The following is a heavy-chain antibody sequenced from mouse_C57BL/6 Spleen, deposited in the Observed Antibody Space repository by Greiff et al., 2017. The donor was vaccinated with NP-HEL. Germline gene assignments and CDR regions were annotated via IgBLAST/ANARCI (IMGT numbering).Heavy chain of an antibody. V-gene: IGHV1-54*01. D-gene: IGHD2-5*01. CDR3: ARHPYYSNYGWYFDV. Sequence: VQLQQSGAELVRPGPSVKVSCKASGYAFTNYLIEWVKQRPGQGLEWIGVINPGSGGTNYNEKFKGKATLTADKSSSTAYMQRSSLTSEDSAVYFCARHPYYSNYGWYFDVWGTGTTVTVSS. J-gene: IGHJ1*03. CDR2: INPGSGGT. CDR1: GYAFTNYL.